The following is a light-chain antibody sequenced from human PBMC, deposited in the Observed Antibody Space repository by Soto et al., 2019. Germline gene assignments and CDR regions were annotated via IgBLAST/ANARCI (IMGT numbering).Light chain of an antibody. Sequence: QSVLTQPPSASGSPGQSVTISCTGTSTYVGAYNYVSWYQQHAGKAPKLVIYEVTKRPSGVPDRFSGSKSANTASLTVSRLEAEEPADNYCSSVASSNTSVFGGGTKLTVL. J-gene: IGLJ3*02. CDR1: STYVGAYNY. CDR3: SSVASSNTSV. V-gene: IGLV2-8*01. CDR2: EVT.